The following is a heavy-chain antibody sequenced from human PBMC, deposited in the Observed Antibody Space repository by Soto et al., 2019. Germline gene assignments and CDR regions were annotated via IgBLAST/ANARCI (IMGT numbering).Heavy chain of an antibody. CDR1: GGSISSSSYY. J-gene: IGHJ4*02. V-gene: IGHV4-39*01. CDR2: IYYSGST. Sequence: SETLSLTCTVSGGSISSSSYYWGWIRQPPGKGLEWIGSIYYSGSTYYNPSLKSRVTISVDTSKNQFSLKLSSVTAADTAVYYCASRTWIPIEYFDYWGQGTLVTVSS. D-gene: IGHD5-18*01. CDR3: ASRTWIPIEYFDY.